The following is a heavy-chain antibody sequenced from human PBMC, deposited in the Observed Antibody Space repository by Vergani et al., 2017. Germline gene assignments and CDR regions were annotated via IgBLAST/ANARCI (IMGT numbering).Heavy chain of an antibody. CDR3: ASPMIVVVKNQNDAFDI. CDR1: GGTFSSYA. D-gene: IGHD3-22*01. V-gene: IGHV1-69*01. CDR2: ISPIFGTA. J-gene: IGHJ3*02. Sequence: QVQLVQSGAEVKKPGSSVKVSCKASGGTFSSYAISWVRQAPGQGLEWMGGISPIFGTANYAQKFQGRVTITADASTSTAYMELSSLRSEDTAVYYCASPMIVVVKNQNDAFDIWGQGTMVTVSS.